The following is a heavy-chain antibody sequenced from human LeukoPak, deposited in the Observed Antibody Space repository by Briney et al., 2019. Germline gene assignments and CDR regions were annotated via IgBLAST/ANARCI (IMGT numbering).Heavy chain of an antibody. Sequence: GGSLRLSCAASGFTLSSYWMSWVRQAPGKGLEWVANIKQDGSEKDYVDSVKGRFTISRDNAKNSLYLQMNSLRAEDTAVYYCAGYSRSSGSFDPWGQGTLVTVSS. J-gene: IGHJ5*02. D-gene: IGHD6-6*01. V-gene: IGHV3-7*01. CDR2: IKQDGSEK. CDR1: GFTLSSYW. CDR3: AGYSRSSGSFDP.